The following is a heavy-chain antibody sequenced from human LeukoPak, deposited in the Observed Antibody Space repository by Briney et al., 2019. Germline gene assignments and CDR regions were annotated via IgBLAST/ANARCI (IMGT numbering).Heavy chain of an antibody. Sequence: GTSLRPSCAASGFSVSKSVMYWLRQAPGMGLDWVAATSYEGNGTFYAGSVKGRFTMSRDNANNMVYLQMNSLRQEDTALHYCASEVEALLDHWGQGTLVTVSS. V-gene: IGHV3-30*03. CDR2: TSYEGNGT. J-gene: IGHJ4*02. CDR3: ASEVEALLDH. D-gene: IGHD2-15*01. CDR1: GFSVSKSV.